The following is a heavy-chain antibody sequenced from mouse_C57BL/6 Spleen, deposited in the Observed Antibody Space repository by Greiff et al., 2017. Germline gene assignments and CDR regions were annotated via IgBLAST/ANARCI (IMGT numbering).Heavy chain of an antibody. D-gene: IGHD3-2*02. CDR1: GYAFSSSW. CDR3: SAAQAKDRCAY. J-gene: IGHJ3*01. CDR2: IYPGGGDT. Sequence: VKLQESGPELVKPGASVKISCKASGYAFSSSWMTWVKQRPGQGLEWIGRIYPGGGDTNYNGKFKGKATLTADTSSSTAYMQLSSLTSEASAVXFCSAAQAKDRCAYWGQGTLLTVSA. V-gene: IGHV1-82*01.